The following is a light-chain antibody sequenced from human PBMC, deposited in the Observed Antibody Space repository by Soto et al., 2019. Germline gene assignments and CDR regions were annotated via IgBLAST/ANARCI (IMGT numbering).Light chain of an antibody. V-gene: IGKV1-5*03. CDR3: QQYNSYSGT. Sequence: DIQMTQSPSTLSASVGDRVTITCRASQSISSWLAWYQQKPGKAPKLLIYKASSLESRVPSRFSGSGSGTEFTLTISSLQPDDFATYYCQQYNSYSGTFGQGTKVDIK. CDR2: KAS. CDR1: QSISSW. J-gene: IGKJ2*01.